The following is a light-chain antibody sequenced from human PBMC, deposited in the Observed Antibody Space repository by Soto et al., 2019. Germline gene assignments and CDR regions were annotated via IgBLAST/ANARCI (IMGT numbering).Light chain of an antibody. CDR1: QTVGTNF. Sequence: EIVLTQSPGTLSLSPGETATLSCRASQTVGTNFLAWYQQKPGQAPRLLMFGTSNRATDIPDRFGGSGSGTDFTLTISRLEPEDVAVYYCQQYDSSPLTFGGGTKVDIK. CDR3: QQYDSSPLT. J-gene: IGKJ4*01. CDR2: GTS. V-gene: IGKV3-20*01.